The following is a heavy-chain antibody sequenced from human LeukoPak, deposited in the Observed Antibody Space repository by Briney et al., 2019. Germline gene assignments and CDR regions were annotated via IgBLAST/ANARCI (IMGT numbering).Heavy chain of an antibody. J-gene: IGHJ4*02. V-gene: IGHV5-51*01. CDR2: IYPGDSDT. Sequence: KDGESLKISCKGSGYSFTSYWIGWVRQMPGKGLEWMGIIYPGDSDTRYSPSFQGQVTISADKSISTAYLQWSSLKASDTAMYYCARLGYYYDSSGYPYYFDYWGQGTLVTVSS. CDR1: GYSFTSYW. CDR3: ARLGYYYDSSGYPYYFDY. D-gene: IGHD3-22*01.